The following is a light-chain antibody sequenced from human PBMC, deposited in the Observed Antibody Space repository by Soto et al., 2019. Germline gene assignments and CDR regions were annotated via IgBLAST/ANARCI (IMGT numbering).Light chain of an antibody. CDR3: QQYGSAPLT. CDR1: QSVDSN. J-gene: IGKJ4*01. Sequence: EIVMTQSPATLSVSPEERATHSCRASQSVDSNLAWYQQKPGQAPRLLIFGASTRATGIPDRFSGSGSGTDFNLTISRLEPEDLAVYYCQQYGSAPLTFGGGTKVDI. V-gene: IGKV3-20*01. CDR2: GAS.